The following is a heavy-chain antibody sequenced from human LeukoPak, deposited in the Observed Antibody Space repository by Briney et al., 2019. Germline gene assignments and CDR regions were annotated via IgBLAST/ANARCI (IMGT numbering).Heavy chain of an antibody. J-gene: IGHJ4*02. D-gene: IGHD6-19*01. CDR2: ISSSSRTI. CDR1: GFAFSTYS. V-gene: IGHV3-48*04. Sequence: GGSLRLSCAASGFAFSTYSMNWVCQAPGKGLEWVSYISSSSRTIYYADSVKGRFTISRDNAKNTLYLQMNSLRAEDTAVYYCAKDLEQWLVRDYFHYWGQGTLVTVSS. CDR3: AKDLEQWLVRDYFHY.